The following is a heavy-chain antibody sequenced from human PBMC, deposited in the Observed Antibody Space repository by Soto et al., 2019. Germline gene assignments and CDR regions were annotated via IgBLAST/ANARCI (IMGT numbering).Heavy chain of an antibody. CDR1: GFTFSRYW. D-gene: IGHD2-15*01. CDR2: INSDGSST. V-gene: IGHV3-74*01. CDR3: VRTSLVVAAATREDY. J-gene: IGHJ4*02. Sequence: EVQLVESGGGLVQPGGSLRLSCAASGFTFSRYWMHWVRQAPGKGLVWVSRINSDGSSTSYADSVKGRFTISRDNAKNTLYLQMHSLRAEDTAVYYCVRTSLVVAAATREDYWGQGTLVTVSS.